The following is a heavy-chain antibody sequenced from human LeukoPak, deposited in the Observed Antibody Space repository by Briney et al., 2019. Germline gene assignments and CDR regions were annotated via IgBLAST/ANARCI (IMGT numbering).Heavy chain of an antibody. CDR2: ISAYNGNT. J-gene: IGHJ4*02. CDR1: GYTFTSYG. D-gene: IGHD4-17*01. Sequence: ASVKVSCKASGYTFTSYGISWVRQAPGQGLEWMGWISAYNGNTNYAQRLQGRVTMTTDTSTSTAYMELRSLRSDDTAVYYCASDGDYVGYFDYWGQGTLVTVSS. V-gene: IGHV1-18*01. CDR3: ASDGDYVGYFDY.